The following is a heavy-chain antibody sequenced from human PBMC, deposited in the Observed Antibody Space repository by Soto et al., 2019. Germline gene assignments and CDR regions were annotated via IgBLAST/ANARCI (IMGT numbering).Heavy chain of an antibody. D-gene: IGHD1-7*01. V-gene: IGHV4-61*01. J-gene: IGHJ5*02. CDR3: ARVVGNWNYGWFDP. Sequence: QVQLQESGPGLVKPSETLSLTCTVSGGSVSSGRYYWSWIRQPPGKGLEWIGNIYYSGSTNYNPSLKSRVTIAVGTSKTQFSRKLRSVSAAYTAVYYCARVVGNWNYGWFDPWGQGTLVTVSS. CDR1: GGSVSSGRYY. CDR2: IYYSGST.